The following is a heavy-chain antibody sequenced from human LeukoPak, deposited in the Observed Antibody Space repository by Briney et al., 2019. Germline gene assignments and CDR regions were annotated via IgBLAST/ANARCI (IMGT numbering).Heavy chain of an antibody. Sequence: GGSLRLSCAAPGFTFSSYWMSWVRQAPGKGLEWVANIKNDGSDKYYVDSVKGRFTISRDNAENSLYLQMNSLRAEDTAMYYCARSQSLGYWGQGTLVTVSS. V-gene: IGHV3-7*04. J-gene: IGHJ4*02. CDR3: ARSQSLGY. CDR2: IKNDGSDK. CDR1: GFTFSSYW.